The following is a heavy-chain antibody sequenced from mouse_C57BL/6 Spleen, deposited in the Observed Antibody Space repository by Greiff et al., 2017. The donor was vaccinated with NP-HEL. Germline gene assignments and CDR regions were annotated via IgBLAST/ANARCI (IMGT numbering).Heavy chain of an antibody. D-gene: IGHD2-4*01. CDR3: ARYDYDGY. J-gene: IGHJ2*01. V-gene: IGHV1-64*01. Sequence: VQLQQPGAELVKPGASVKLSCKASGYTFTSYWMHWVKQRPGQGLEWIGMIHPNSGSINYNEKFKSKATLTVDKSSSTAYMQLSSLTSEDSAVYYCARYDYDGYWGQGTTLTVSS. CDR1: GYTFTSYW. CDR2: IHPNSGSI.